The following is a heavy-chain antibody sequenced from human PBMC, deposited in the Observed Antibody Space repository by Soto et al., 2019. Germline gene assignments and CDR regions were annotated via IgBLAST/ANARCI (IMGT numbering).Heavy chain of an antibody. CDR2: ISYDGGTK. Sequence: QVQLVESGGGVVQPGRSLRLSCAASGFTFSNYAVHWVRQAPGKGLEWVAVISYDGGTKNYADSVKGRFTISRDNSRNSLYLQMNGRRFEDTAVYYFARKFHYDSGTYLFDLDYWGQGSLVTVSS. J-gene: IGHJ4*02. CDR1: GFTFSNYA. D-gene: IGHD3-10*01. CDR3: ARKFHYDSGTYLFDLDY. V-gene: IGHV3-30-3*01.